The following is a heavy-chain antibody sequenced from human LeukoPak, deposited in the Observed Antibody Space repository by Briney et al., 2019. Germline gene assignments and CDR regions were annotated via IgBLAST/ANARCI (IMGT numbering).Heavy chain of an antibody. Sequence: ASVKVSCKASGYTFTSYDINWVREATGQGLEWMGWMNPNSGKTGYAQKFQGRVTMTRTTSISTAYMELSSLRSEDPAGYYWARGEMATTSFDYWGQGTLVTVSS. J-gene: IGHJ4*02. V-gene: IGHV1-8*01. D-gene: IGHD5-24*01. CDR2: MNPNSGKT. CDR3: ARGEMATTSFDY. CDR1: GYTFTSYD.